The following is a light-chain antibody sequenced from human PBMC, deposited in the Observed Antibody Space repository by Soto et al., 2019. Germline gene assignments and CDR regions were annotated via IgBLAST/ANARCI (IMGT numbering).Light chain of an antibody. CDR2: DAS. J-gene: IGKJ5*01. Sequence: EIVLTQSPATLSLSPGERATLSCRASKSVSSSLAWYQQKPGQAPRLLIYDASNRATGIPARLSGSGSGTDFTLTISSLEPEDFAVYYCQQRSNWTPEITFGQGTRLEIK. V-gene: IGKV3-11*01. CDR1: KSVSSS. CDR3: QQRSNWTPEIT.